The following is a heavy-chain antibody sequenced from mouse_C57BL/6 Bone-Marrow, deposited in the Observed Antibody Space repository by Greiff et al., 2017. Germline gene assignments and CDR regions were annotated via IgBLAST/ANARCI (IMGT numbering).Heavy chain of an antibody. D-gene: IGHD1-1*01. CDR3: AREDYGSSQGYFDV. Sequence: EVKLVESGPGLVKPSQSLSLTCSVTGYSITSGYYWNWIRQFPGNKLEWMGYISYDGSNNYNPSLKNRISITRDTSKNQFFLKLNSVTTEDTATYYCAREDYGSSQGYFDVWGTGTTVTVSS. V-gene: IGHV3-6*01. CDR2: ISYDGSN. CDR1: GYSITSGYY. J-gene: IGHJ1*03.